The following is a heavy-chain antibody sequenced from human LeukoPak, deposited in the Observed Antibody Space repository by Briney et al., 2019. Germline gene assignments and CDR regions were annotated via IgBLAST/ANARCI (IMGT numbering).Heavy chain of an antibody. J-gene: IGHJ5*02. CDR2: IKEDGSEK. D-gene: IGHD3-10*01. Sequence: GGSLRLSCAASGFTFSTYSMSWVRQAPGKGLEWVANIKEDGSEKYYVDSVKGRFTISRGNAKNSMSLQMNSLRAEDTAVYYCARPLMYYYGSETYFWFDPWGQGTLVTVSS. V-gene: IGHV3-7*01. CDR1: GFTFSTYS. CDR3: ARPLMYYYGSETYFWFDP.